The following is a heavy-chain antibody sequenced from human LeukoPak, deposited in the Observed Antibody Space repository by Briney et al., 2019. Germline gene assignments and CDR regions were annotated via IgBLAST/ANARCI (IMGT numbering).Heavy chain of an antibody. Sequence: GGSLRLSCAASGFTFSDYYMSWIRQAPGKGLEWVSYISGSGSTIYYADSVKGRFSISRDNAKNSLYLQMNSLRAEDTAVYYCARFALKTPPTDWGQGTLVTVSS. J-gene: IGHJ4*02. V-gene: IGHV3-11*04. CDR1: GFTFSDYY. CDR2: ISGSGSTI. CDR3: ARFALKTPPTD.